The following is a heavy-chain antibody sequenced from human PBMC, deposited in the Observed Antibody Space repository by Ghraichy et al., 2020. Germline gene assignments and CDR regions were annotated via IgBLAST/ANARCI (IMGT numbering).Heavy chain of an antibody. CDR1: GYSISSGYY. J-gene: IGHJ3*02. D-gene: IGHD2-15*01. CDR3: ARDSDIVYAFDI. CDR2: IYHSGST. V-gene: IGHV4-38-2*02. Sequence: SETLSLTCTVSGYSISSGYYWGWIRQPPGKGLEWIGSIYHSGSTYYNPSLKSRVTISVDTSKNQFSLKLSSVTAADTAVYYCARDSDIVYAFDIWGQGTMVTVSS.